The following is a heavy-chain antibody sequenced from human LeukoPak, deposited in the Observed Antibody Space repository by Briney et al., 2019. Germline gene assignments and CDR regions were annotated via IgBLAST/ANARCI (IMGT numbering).Heavy chain of an antibody. D-gene: IGHD3-3*01. CDR3: ARHATYYDFWSGYYPFDY. CDR2: IYYSGST. CDR1: GGSISSYY. V-gene: IGHV4-59*08. J-gene: IGHJ4*02. Sequence: PSETLSLTCTVSGGSISSYYWSWIRQPPGKGLEWIGYIYYSGSTNYNPSLKSRVTISVDTSKNQFSLKLSSVTAADTAVYYCARHATYYDFWSGYYPFDYWGQGTLVTVSS.